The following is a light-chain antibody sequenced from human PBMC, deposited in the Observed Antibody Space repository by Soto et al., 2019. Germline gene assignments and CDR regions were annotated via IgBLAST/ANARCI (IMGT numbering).Light chain of an antibody. Sequence: EIVLTQSPDTLSLSPGQRATLSCRASQSVRSDYFAWYQQKPGQTPRVIIFGVSTRATGVPDRFSGSGSGTDSTLTISRLEPEDFALYYCQQYSNSPLTFGGGTKVDIK. V-gene: IGKV3-20*01. CDR1: QSVRSDY. CDR3: QQYSNSPLT. CDR2: GVS. J-gene: IGKJ4*01.